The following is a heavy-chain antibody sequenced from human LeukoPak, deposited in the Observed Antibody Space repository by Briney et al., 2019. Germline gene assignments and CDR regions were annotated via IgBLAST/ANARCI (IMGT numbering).Heavy chain of an antibody. J-gene: IGHJ5*02. V-gene: IGHV3-74*03. CDR2: IHPDGSIT. CDR1: GFTISNYW. CDR3: APQQTYSPYNWFDP. D-gene: IGHD5-12*01. Sequence: GGSLRLSCVGSGFTISNYWMHWVRQAPGTGLVWVSRIHPDGSITTYADSVKGRFTISRDNAKNTPYLQMNSLRAEDTAVYYCAPQQTYSPYNWFDPWGQGTLVTVSS.